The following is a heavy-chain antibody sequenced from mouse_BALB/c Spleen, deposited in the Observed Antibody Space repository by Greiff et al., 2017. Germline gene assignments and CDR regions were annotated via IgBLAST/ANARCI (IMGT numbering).Heavy chain of an antibody. CDR1: GYTFTDYA. CDR2: ISTYYGDA. V-gene: IGHV1S137*01. Sequence: QVQLQQSGAELVRPGVSVKISCKGSGYTFTDYAMHWVKQSHAKSLEWIGVISTYYGDASYNQKFKGNATMTVDKSSSTAYMELARLTSEDSAIYYCARRGDYGNSAWFAYWGQGTLVTVSA. CDR3: ARRGDYGNSAWFAY. D-gene: IGHD2-1*01. J-gene: IGHJ3*01.